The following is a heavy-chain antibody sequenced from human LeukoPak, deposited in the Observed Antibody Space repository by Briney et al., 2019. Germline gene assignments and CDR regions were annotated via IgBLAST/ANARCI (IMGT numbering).Heavy chain of an antibody. CDR2: IYSSGST. CDR1: GGSISSYY. D-gene: IGHD6-13*01. V-gene: IGHV4-4*07. CDR3: ARVSPIPAAGTSYYFAMDV. J-gene: IGHJ6*02. Sequence: SETLSLTCTVSGGSISSYYWSWIRQPAEKGLEWIGRIYSSGSTNYNPSLNSRVTMSVDTSKNQFSLRLTSVTAADTAVYYCARVSPIPAAGTSYYFAMDVWGQGTTVTVSS.